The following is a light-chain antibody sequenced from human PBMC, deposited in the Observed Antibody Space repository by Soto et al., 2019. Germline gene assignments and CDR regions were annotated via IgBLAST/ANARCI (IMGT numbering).Light chain of an antibody. J-gene: IGKJ1*01. V-gene: IGKV1D-12*01. CDR2: AAS. CDR1: QAISTW. CDR3: HQANSFPRT. Sequence: DIQMTQSPSSVSASVGDRVTITCRASQAISTWLAWYQQKPGKAPKLLIYAASNLQTGVPSRFSGSGSGTDFTLTISSLQPEYFATYYCHQANSFPRTFGHGTKVEIK.